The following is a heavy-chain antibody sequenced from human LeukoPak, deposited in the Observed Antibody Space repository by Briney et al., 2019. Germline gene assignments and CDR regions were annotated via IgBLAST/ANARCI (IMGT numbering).Heavy chain of an antibody. CDR1: GGSVRSDSYY. Sequence: SETLSLTCTVSGGSVRSDSYYWSWIRQPPGKGLEWIGYVYYSGETNYNPSLKSRVTISVDTSKNQFSLKLSSVTAADTAMYYCARDPVMTTVTDVGYWGQGTLVTVAS. V-gene: IGHV4-61*01. J-gene: IGHJ4*02. CDR2: VYYSGET. D-gene: IGHD4-17*01. CDR3: ARDPVMTTVTDVGY.